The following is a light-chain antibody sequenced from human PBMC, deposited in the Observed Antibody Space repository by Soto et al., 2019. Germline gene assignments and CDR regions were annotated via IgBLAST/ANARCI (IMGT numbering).Light chain of an antibody. CDR2: DAS. CDR3: QQCRDVPLT. V-gene: IGKV1-33*01. CDR1: QDVGTC. Sequence: DIQMTQSPSSLSASVGDRVTITCQASQDVGTCLNWYQQRPGRAPKFLIQDASNLETGVPSRFSGSGSGTHFSLTITSLQPEDIATYYCQQCRDVPLTFGGGTKVDI. J-gene: IGKJ4*01.